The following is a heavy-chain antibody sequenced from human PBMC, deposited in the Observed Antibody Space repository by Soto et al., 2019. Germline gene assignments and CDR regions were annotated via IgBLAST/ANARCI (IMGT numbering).Heavy chain of an antibody. CDR1: GYTFTSYA. D-gene: IGHD3-9*01. Sequence: ASVKVSCKASGYTFTSYAMHWVRQAPGQRLEWMGWINAGNGNTKYSQKFQGRVTITRDTSASTAYMELRSLRSEDTAVYYCARDANRDLRYFDWLFGGNWFDPWGQGTLVTVSS. CDR3: ARDANRDLRYFDWLFGGNWFDP. CDR2: INAGNGNT. J-gene: IGHJ5*02. V-gene: IGHV1-3*01.